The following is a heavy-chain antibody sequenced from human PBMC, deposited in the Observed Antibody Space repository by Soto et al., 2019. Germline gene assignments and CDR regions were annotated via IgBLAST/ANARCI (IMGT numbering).Heavy chain of an antibody. J-gene: IGHJ4*02. CDR1: GYSFTGFY. CDR2: INPNSGDT. V-gene: IGHV1-2*04. CDR3: ASGGSTVTREFDY. Sequence: QVQLVQSGAEVKKPGTSVKVSCKASGYSFTGFYMHWVRQAPGQGLEWMGWINPNSGDTEYAQNFQGWVTMTRDTAISTAYMELSRLKSDDTAVYYCASGGSTVTREFDYWGQGTLVSVSS. D-gene: IGHD4-17*01.